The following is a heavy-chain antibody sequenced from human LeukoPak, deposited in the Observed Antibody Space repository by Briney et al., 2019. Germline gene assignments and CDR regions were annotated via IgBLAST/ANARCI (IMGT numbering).Heavy chain of an antibody. V-gene: IGHV1-2*02. CDR2: INPNSGRT. D-gene: IGHD3-10*01. CDR3: ARKITMVRGAGYYYYGMDV. CDR1: GYTFTGYY. Sequence: GASVKVSCKASGYTFTGYYMHWVRQAPGQGLESMGWINPNSGRTNYAQKFQGRVTMTRDTSISTAYMELSRLRSDDTAVYYCARKITMVRGAGYYYYGMDVWGQGTTVTVSS. J-gene: IGHJ6*02.